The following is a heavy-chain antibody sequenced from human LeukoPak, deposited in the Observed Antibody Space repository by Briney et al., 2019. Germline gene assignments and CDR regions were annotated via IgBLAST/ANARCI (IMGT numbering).Heavy chain of an antibody. V-gene: IGHV4-59*12. J-gene: IGHJ4*02. Sequence: SETLSLTCTVSGGSMRSYYWSWIRQPPGKGLEWIGYVYYSGSINYNPSLKSRLTISVDTSKNQFSLKLSSVTAADTAVYYCARGRGARGVITPTNFDYWGQGTLVTVSS. CDR2: VYYSGSI. CDR1: GGSMRSYY. CDR3: ARGRGARGVITPTNFDY. D-gene: IGHD3-10*01.